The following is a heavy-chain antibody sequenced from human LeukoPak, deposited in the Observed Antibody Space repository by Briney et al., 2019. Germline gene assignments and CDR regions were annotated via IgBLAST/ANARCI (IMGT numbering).Heavy chain of an antibody. D-gene: IGHD3-10*01. CDR2: IYLSGST. V-gene: IGHV4-30-2*01. CDR3: ARVVRSRAFFDY. Sequence: SQTLSLTCAVSGGSISSGGYSWSWIRQPPGKGLEWIGYIYLSGSTYYNPSLKSRVTISVDRSKNQFSLKLSSVTAADTAVYYCARVVRSRAFFDYWGQGTLVTVSS. CDR1: GGSISSGGYS. J-gene: IGHJ4*02.